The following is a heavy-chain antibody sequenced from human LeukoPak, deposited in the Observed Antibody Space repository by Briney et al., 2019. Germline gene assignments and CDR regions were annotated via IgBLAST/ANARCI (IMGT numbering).Heavy chain of an antibody. CDR1: GFTFSRYA. CDR3: TRDRSRYGGSYYDY. V-gene: IGHV3-49*04. J-gene: IGHJ4*02. CDR2: IRSKAYGGTT. D-gene: IGHD1-26*01. Sequence: PGGSLRLSCSASGFTFSRYAMHWVRQAPGKGLEWVGFIRSKAYGGTTEYAASVKGRFTISRDDSKSIAYLQMNSLKTEDTAVYYCTRDRSRYGGSYYDYWGQGTLVTVSS.